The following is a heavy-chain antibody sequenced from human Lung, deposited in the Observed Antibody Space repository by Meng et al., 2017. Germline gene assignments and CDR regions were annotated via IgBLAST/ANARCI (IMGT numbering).Heavy chain of an antibody. CDR2: IHHSGST. V-gene: IGHV4-59*01. D-gene: IGHD3-10*01. CDR3: ARMRTFYSGSGSYWANHYHNAMDV. CDR1: GGSISSYY. J-gene: IGHJ6*02. Sequence: SETLSLTCGVSGGSISSYYWSWIRQPPGKGLEWIGHIHHSGSTNYKPSLKSRLTISVDTSKSQFSLKLSSVTAADTAVYYCARMRTFYSGSGSYWANHYHNAMDVWGQGTTVTVSS.